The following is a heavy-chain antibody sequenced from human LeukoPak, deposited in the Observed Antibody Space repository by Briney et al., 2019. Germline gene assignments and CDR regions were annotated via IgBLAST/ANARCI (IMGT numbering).Heavy chain of an antibody. D-gene: IGHD3-22*01. J-gene: IGHJ4*02. V-gene: IGHV3-48*03. Sequence: PGGSLRLSCAASGFTFSSYEMNWVRQAAGKGPEWLSYIRSSGNTIYYADSVKGRFTTSRDNAKNSLYLQMNSLRAEDTAVYYCARGWGSSGYYPFDYWGQGTLVTVSS. CDR1: GFTFSSYE. CDR3: ARGWGSSGYYPFDY. CDR2: IRSSGNTI.